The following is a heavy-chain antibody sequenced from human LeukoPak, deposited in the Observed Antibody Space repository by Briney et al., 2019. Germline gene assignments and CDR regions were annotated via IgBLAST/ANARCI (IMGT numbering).Heavy chain of an antibody. CDR3: ARYRIAAVGWFDP. CDR2: INPNSGGT. CDR1: GYTFTGYY. D-gene: IGHD6-13*01. J-gene: IGHJ5*02. V-gene: IGHV1-2*02. Sequence: ASVKVSCKASGYTFTGYYMHWVRQAPGQGLEWMGWINPNSGGTNYAQKFQGRVTMTRDTSISTAYMELSRLRSEDTAVYYCARYRIAAVGWFDPWGQGTLVTVSS.